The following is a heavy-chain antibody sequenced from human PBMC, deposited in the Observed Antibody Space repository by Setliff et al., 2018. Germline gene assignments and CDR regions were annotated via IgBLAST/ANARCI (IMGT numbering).Heavy chain of an antibody. CDR3: ARVVIRGLVTRYYFDY. Sequence: PGGSLRLSCVASEFTFSIYWMSWVRQVPGKGLEWVANMKQDGTEQYYLDSVKGRFTISRDNAKNSLYLQMNSLRAEDTAVYYCARVVIRGLVTRYYFDYWGQGTLVTVSS. J-gene: IGHJ4*02. V-gene: IGHV3-7*05. D-gene: IGHD3-10*01. CDR2: MKQDGTEQ. CDR1: EFTFSIYW.